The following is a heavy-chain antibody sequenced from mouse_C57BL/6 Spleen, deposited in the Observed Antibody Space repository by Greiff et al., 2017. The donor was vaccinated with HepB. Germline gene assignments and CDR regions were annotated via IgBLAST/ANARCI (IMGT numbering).Heavy chain of an antibody. J-gene: IGHJ2*01. Sequence: QVQLQQSGPGLVAPSQSLSITCTVSGFSLTSYAISWVRQPPGKGLEWLGVIWTGGGTNYNSALKSRLSISKDNSKSQVFLKMNSLQTDDTARYYCARTGDYDGYLYYFDYWGQGTTLTVSS. CDR3: ARTGDYDGYLYYFDY. V-gene: IGHV2-9-1*01. CDR2: IWTGGGT. CDR1: GFSLTSYA. D-gene: IGHD2-3*01.